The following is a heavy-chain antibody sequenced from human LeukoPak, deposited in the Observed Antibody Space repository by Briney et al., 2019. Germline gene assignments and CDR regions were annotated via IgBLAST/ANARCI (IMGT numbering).Heavy chain of an antibody. D-gene: IGHD5-18*01. CDR1: GLTFSSHW. Sequence: GGSLRLSCAASGLTFSSHWMHWVRQAPGEGLVWVSRINSDGSSISYADSVKGRFTISRDNAKNTLYLQMNSLRAEDTAVYYCARDLQLWTTRDTRGGAQMDSWGQGTLVTVSS. J-gene: IGHJ4*02. CDR2: INSDGSSI. CDR3: ARDLQLWTTRDTRGGAQMDS. V-gene: IGHV3-74*01.